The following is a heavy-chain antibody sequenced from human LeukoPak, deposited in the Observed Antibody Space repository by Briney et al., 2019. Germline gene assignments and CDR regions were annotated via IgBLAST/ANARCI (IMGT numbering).Heavy chain of an antibody. Sequence: SETLSLTCAVYGRSFSGYYWSWIRQPPGKGLEWIGEINHSGSTNYNPSLKSRVTISVDTSKNQFSLKLSSVTAADTAVYYCARGRVLGRYYYYYMDVWGKGTTVTVSS. CDR1: GRSFSGYY. D-gene: IGHD3-10*01. V-gene: IGHV4-34*01. CDR2: INHSGST. CDR3: ARGRVLGRYYYYYMDV. J-gene: IGHJ6*03.